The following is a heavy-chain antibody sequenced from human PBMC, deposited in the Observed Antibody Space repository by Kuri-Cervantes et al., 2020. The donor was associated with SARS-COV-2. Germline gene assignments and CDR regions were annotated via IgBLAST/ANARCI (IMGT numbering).Heavy chain of an antibody. CDR1: GISLSTSGVG. Sequence: SGSTLVTPPQTLTLTCTFAGISLSTSGVGVCWRLQPPGKALEWLALIYWNDDKRYTPSLRNRLTITKDNPKNQVVLALTNLDPVDTATYYCAHSLYYHDSSGSFAFNIWGQGTMVTVSS. CDR2: IYWNDDK. CDR3: AHSLYYHDSSGSFAFNI. J-gene: IGHJ3*02. V-gene: IGHV2-5*01. D-gene: IGHD3-22*01.